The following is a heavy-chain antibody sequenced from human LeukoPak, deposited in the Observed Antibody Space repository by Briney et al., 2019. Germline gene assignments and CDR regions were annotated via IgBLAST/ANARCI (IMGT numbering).Heavy chain of an antibody. V-gene: IGHV5-51*01. D-gene: IGHD3-10*01. CDR3: ARHRAAGGSYHYGMDV. CDR1: GYSFTSYW. CDR2: LNPGDSDT. Sequence: GESLKISCKGSGYSFTSYWIAWVRQTPGKGLEWMGLLNPGDSDTRYSLSFQGQVTISVDKSISTAYLQWSSLKASDTAMYYCARHRAAGGSYHYGMDVWGQGTTVTVSS. J-gene: IGHJ6*02.